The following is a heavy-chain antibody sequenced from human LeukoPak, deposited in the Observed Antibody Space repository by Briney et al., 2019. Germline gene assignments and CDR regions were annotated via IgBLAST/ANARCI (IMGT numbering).Heavy chain of an antibody. V-gene: IGHV3-9*01. CDR2: ISWNSGSI. CDR1: GFTFDDYA. D-gene: IGHD3-10*01. Sequence: GGSLRLSCAASGFTFDDYAMHWVRQAPGKGLEWVSGISWNSGSIGYADSVKGRFTISRDNAKNSLYLQMNSLRAEDTALYYCAKDISTMVRGVVDYWGQGTLVTVSS. CDR3: AKDISTMVRGVVDY. J-gene: IGHJ4*02.